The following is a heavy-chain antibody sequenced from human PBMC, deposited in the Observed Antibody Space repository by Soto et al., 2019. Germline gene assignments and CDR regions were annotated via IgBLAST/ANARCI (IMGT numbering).Heavy chain of an antibody. Sequence: ASVKVSCKASGYTFTSYGISWVRQAPGQGLEWMGWISAYNGNTNYAQKLQGRVTMTTDTSTSTAYMELRSLRSDDTAVYYCASVSRRRLQLDWFDFRGQGTLVTVFS. CDR2: ISAYNGNT. V-gene: IGHV1-18*01. D-gene: IGHD1-1*01. CDR1: GYTFTSYG. CDR3: ASVSRRRLQLDWFDF. J-gene: IGHJ5*01.